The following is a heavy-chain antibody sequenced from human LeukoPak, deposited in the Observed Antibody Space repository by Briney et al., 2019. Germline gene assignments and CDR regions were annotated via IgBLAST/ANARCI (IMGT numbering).Heavy chain of an antibody. CDR1: GYTFTSYD. D-gene: IGHD3-10*01. CDR2: ISPYNGNT. Sequence: GASVKVSCKASGYTFTSYDINWVRQATGQGLEWMGWISPYNGNTNYAHKLQGRVTMTTDTSTSTAYMELRSLRSDDTALYYCARDGRFGELFDYWGQGTLVTVSS. V-gene: IGHV1-18*01. J-gene: IGHJ4*02. CDR3: ARDGRFGELFDY.